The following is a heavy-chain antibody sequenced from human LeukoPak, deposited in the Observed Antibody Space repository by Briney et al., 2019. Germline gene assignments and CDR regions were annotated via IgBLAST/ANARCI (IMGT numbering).Heavy chain of an antibody. Sequence: SVKVSCKASGGTFSSYAISWVRQAPGQGLEWMGRIIPIFGTANYAQKFQGRVTITADKSTSTAYMELSSLRSEDTAVYYCARDIVVVVAATPYWFDPWGQGTLVTVFS. J-gene: IGHJ5*02. CDR3: ARDIVVVVAATPYWFDP. V-gene: IGHV1-69*06. CDR1: GGTFSSYA. CDR2: IIPIFGTA. D-gene: IGHD2-15*01.